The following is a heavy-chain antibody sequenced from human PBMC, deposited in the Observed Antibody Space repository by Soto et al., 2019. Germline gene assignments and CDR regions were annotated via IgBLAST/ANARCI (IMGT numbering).Heavy chain of an antibody. CDR2: IHPSGDT. V-gene: IGHV1-46*01. CDR1: GYKFTTYF. J-gene: IGHJ1*01. Sequence: GASVKVSCKASGYKFTTYFIHWVRQAPGQGLEWMGMIHPSGDTGYGQKFRGRVTMTIDTSTTTAYMEQRNLTSEDTAIYFSVRGYCTTTPCSGDFQHWGQGTLVTVSS. D-gene: IGHD2-8*01. CDR3: VRGYCTTTPCSGDFQH.